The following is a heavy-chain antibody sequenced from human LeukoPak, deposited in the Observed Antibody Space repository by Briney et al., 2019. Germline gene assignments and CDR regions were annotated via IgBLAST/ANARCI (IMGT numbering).Heavy chain of an antibody. CDR1: GFTFNNYA. CDR2: ISGGGGST. D-gene: IGHD3-10*01. Sequence: GGSLRLSCAASGFTFNNYAMSWVRQAPGKGLEWVSAISGGGGSTFSADSVKGRFTISRDNSKNTLFPQMNSLRAEDTAVYYCAKDANYGSGSSFEYWGQGTLVTVSS. V-gene: IGHV3-23*01. J-gene: IGHJ4*02. CDR3: AKDANYGSGSSFEY.